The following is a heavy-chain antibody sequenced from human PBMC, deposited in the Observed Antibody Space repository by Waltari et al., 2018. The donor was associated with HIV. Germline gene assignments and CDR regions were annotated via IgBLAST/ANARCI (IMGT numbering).Heavy chain of an antibody. D-gene: IGHD1-26*01. CDR3: ARGPTPGGSYRYLDHNWFDP. J-gene: IGHJ5*02. Sequence: QVQLQESGPGLVKPSGTLSLTCAVSGVSISSRNWWSWVRQSPGKGLEWIGEMSQSGDSNYNPASESRVTISIDESENQLSLKVTSVTAADTAIYYCARGPTPGGSYRYLDHNWFDPWGQGTLVTVAS. V-gene: IGHV4-4*02. CDR2: MSQSGDS. CDR1: GVSISSRNW.